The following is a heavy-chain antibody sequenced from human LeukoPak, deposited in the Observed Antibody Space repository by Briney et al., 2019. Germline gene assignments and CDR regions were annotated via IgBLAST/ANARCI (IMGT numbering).Heavy chain of an antibody. CDR1: GFTFSSYA. Sequence: SGGSLRLSCAASGFTFSSYAMSWVRQAPGKGLEWVSAVSGSVGSTYYADAVKGRFTISRDNSKNTLYLQKKSCLADDTAQQYYEKDFEYSSSSGGWGQGPLVTVSS. V-gene: IGHV3-23*01. CDR3: EKDFEYSSSSGG. J-gene: IGHJ4*02. CDR2: VSGSVGST. D-gene: IGHD6-6*01.